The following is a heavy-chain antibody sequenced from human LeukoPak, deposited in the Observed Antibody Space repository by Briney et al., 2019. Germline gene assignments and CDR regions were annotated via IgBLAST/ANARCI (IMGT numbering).Heavy chain of an antibody. V-gene: IGHV3-30-3*01. Sequence: PGRSLRLSCAASGFTFSSYAMHWVRQAPGKGLEWVAVISYDGSNKYYADSVKGRFTISRDNSKNTLYLQMNSLRAEDTAVYYRARGPSRRAYFDYWGQETLVTVSS. J-gene: IGHJ4*02. CDR2: ISYDGSNK. CDR1: GFTFSSYA. CDR3: ARGPSRRAYFDY.